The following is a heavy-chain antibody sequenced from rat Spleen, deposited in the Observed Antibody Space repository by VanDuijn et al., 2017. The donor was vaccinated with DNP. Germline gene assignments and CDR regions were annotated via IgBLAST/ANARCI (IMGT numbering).Heavy chain of an antibody. CDR3: TRDPFYNSGALDA. V-gene: IGHV2-4*01. J-gene: IGHJ4*01. Sequence: QVQLKESGPGLVQPSQTLSLTCTVSGFSLTKDGVSWVRQPPGKGLEWIAAISSGGSTYYISTLKSRLTISRDTSQSQVFLKMDSLQTEDTAIYFCTRDPFYNSGALDAWGQGTSVTVSS. D-gene: IGHD4-3*01. CDR2: ISSGGST. CDR1: GFSLTKDG.